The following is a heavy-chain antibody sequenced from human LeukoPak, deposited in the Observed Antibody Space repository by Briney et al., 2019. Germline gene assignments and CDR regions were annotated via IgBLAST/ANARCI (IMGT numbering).Heavy chain of an antibody. V-gene: IGHV3-11*01. CDR3: ARDGSRWFGELGHYYYYYGMDV. CDR2: ISNSGSTI. J-gene: IGHJ6*02. D-gene: IGHD3-10*01. Sequence: GESLRLSCAASGFTFSDYYMSWIRQPPGKGLEWVSYISNSGSTIYYADSVKGRFTISRDNAKNSLYLQMNSLRAEDTAVYYWARDGSRWFGELGHYYYYYGMDVWGQGTTVTVSS. CDR1: GFTFSDYY.